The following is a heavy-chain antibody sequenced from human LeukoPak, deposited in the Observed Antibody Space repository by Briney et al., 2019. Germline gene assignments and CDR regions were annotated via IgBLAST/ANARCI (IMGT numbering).Heavy chain of an antibody. CDR1: GGSISSYY. V-gene: IGHV4-59*12. D-gene: IGHD3-22*01. J-gene: IGHJ4*02. Sequence: SETLSLTCTVSGGSISSYYWSWIRQPPGKGLEWIGYIYYSGSTYYNPSLKSRVTISVDTSKNQFSLKLSSVTAADTAVYYCARREDSSGSFDYWGQGTLVTVSS. CDR2: IYYSGST. CDR3: ARREDSSGSFDY.